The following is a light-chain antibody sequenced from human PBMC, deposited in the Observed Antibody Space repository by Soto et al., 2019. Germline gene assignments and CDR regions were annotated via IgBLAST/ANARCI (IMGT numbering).Light chain of an antibody. CDR3: QHYNSYSEA. CDR2: KAS. V-gene: IGKV1-5*03. CDR1: QSISTW. J-gene: IGKJ5*01. Sequence: DIQMTPSPSTLSASVGDRVTVTCRASQSISTWLAWYQQKPGKAPKLLIYKASTLKSGVPSRFSGSGSGTEFTLTISSLQPDDFATYYCQHYNSYSEAFGQGTRREIK.